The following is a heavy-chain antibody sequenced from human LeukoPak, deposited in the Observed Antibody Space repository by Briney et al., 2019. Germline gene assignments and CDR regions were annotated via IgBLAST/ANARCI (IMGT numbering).Heavy chain of an antibody. CDR3: ARLAVAVGY. CDR2: IYDSGST. CDR1: GGSIRSSYYY. J-gene: IGHJ4*02. Sequence: PSETLSLTCTVSGGSIRSSYYYWGWIRQPPGKGLEWIGSIYDSGSTYYNPSLKSRVTISVDTSKNQFSLKLNSVTAADTAVYYCARLAVAVGYWGQGTLVTVSS. V-gene: IGHV4-39*01. D-gene: IGHD6-19*01.